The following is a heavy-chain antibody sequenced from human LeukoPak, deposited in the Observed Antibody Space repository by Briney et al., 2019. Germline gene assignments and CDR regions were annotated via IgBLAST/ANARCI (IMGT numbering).Heavy chain of an antibody. D-gene: IGHD2-2*01. CDR3: ARGEVVVVPAAGMGAFDI. CDR1: GGTFSSYA. CDR2: IIPIFGTA. V-gene: IGHV1-69*05. J-gene: IGHJ3*02. Sequence: ASVKVSCKASGGTFSSYAISWVRQAPGQGLEWMGGIIPIFGTANYAQKFQGRVTFTTDESTSTAYMELSSLRSEDTAVYYCARGEVVVVPAAGMGAFDIWGQGTMVTVSS.